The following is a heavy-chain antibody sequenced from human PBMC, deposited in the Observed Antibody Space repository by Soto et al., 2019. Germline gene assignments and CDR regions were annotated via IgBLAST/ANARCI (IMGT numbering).Heavy chain of an antibody. CDR2: ISSSGSTI. CDR3: ARVERGITIFGVIIPPFDY. J-gene: IGHJ4*02. D-gene: IGHD3-3*01. V-gene: IGHV3-11*01. CDR1: GFTFSDYY. Sequence: LRLSCAASGFTFSDYYMSWIRQAPGKGLEWVSYISSSGSTIYYADSVKGRFTISRDNAKNSLYLQMNSLRAEDTAVYYCARVERGITIFGVIIPPFDYWGQGTLVTVSS.